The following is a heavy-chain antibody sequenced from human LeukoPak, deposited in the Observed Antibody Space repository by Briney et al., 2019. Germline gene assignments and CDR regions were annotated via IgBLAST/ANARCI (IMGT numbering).Heavy chain of an antibody. D-gene: IGHD1-1*01. CDR1: GFTFSNAW. J-gene: IGHJ4*02. CDR3: AKAYTSYFDS. V-gene: IGHV3-23*01. Sequence: GGSLRLSCAASGFTFSNAWMNWVRQAPGKGLEWVSGISSSGGSTYYSDSVKGRFTISRDNSKNTLHLQMNSLRAEDTAVYYCAKAYTSYFDSWGQGTLVTVSS. CDR2: ISSSGGST.